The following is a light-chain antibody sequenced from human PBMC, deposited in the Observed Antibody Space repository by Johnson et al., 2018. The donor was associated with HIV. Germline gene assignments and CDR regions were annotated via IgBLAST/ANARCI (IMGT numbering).Light chain of an antibody. CDR2: DNN. CDR1: SSNIGNNY. CDR3: GTWDSSLSAYV. V-gene: IGLV1-51*01. Sequence: QSVLTQPPSVSADPGQKVTISCSGSSSNIGNNYVSWYQQLPRTAPKLLIYDNNKRPSGIPDRFSGSKSGTSATLGITGLQTGDEADYYCGTWDSSLSAYVFGTGTKVTVL. J-gene: IGLJ1*01.